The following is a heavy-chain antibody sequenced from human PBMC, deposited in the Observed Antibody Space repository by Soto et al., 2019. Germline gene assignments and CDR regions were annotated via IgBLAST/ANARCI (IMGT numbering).Heavy chain of an antibody. CDR2: IYTDGRT. J-gene: IGHJ6*02. D-gene: IGHD1-26*01. V-gene: IGHV3-53*02. CDR1: GFTVSSSY. CDR3: ARDPPTTWDYGLDV. Sequence: EVQLVETGGGLIQPGGSLRLSCAASGFTVSSSYMTWVRQAPGKGLEWLSFIYTDGRTYYADSVKGRFTISRDDSKNTVYHQMTSLRAEDTAVYYCARDPPTTWDYGLDVWGQGTTVTVSS.